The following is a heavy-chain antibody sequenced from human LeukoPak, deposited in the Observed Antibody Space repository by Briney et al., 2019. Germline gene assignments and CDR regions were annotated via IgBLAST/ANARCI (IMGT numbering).Heavy chain of an antibody. V-gene: IGHV3-30*02. CDR3: AKDTPNSSSSGYYFDY. D-gene: IGHD6-6*01. Sequence: GGSLRLSCAASGFTFSNYGMHWVRQAPGKGLEWVAFVRYDESTKFYADSVKGRFTISRDNSKNTLYLQMNSLRAEDTAVYYCAKDTPNSSSSGYYFDYWGQGTLVTVSS. CDR2: VRYDESTK. J-gene: IGHJ4*02. CDR1: GFTFSNYG.